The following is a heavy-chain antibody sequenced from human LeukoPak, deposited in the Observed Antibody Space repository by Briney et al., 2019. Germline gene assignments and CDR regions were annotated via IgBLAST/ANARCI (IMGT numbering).Heavy chain of an antibody. Sequence: GGSLRLSCAASGFTVSSNYMSWVRQAPGKGLEWVSVIYSGGSTYYADSVKRRFTLSRDNSKNTLYLQMNSLRAEDTAVFYCAREISSGYYLRDWGQGTLVTVSS. CDR3: AREISSGYYLRD. CDR2: IYSGGST. CDR1: GFTVSSNY. V-gene: IGHV3-53*05. J-gene: IGHJ4*02. D-gene: IGHD3-22*01.